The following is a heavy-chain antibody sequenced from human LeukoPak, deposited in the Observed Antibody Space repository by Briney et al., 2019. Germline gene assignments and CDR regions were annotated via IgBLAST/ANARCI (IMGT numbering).Heavy chain of an antibody. Sequence: PSETLSLTCAVYGGSFSGYYWSWIRQPPGKGLEWIGEINHSGSTYYNPSLKSRVTISVDTSKNQFSLKLSSVTAADTAVYYCAREATLLTGGNPDAFDIWGQGTMVTVSS. D-gene: IGHD4-23*01. CDR2: INHSGST. CDR3: AREATLLTGGNPDAFDI. V-gene: IGHV4-34*09. CDR1: GGSFSGYY. J-gene: IGHJ3*02.